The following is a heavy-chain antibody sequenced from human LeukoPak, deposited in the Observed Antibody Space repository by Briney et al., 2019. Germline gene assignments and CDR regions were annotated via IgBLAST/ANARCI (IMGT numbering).Heavy chain of an antibody. D-gene: IGHD2-15*01. J-gene: IGHJ4*02. Sequence: ASVKVSCKASRYIFTAYYMHLVRQAPGQGLECMVWIDTDSGDTKYAQNFQGRVTITRDSSTGTAYMELSSVISDDTAIYYCESEAFCVGSSCYLHRVASWGPGTLVTVSS. CDR2: IDTDSGDT. CDR3: ESEAFCVGSSCYLHRVAS. CDR1: RYIFTAYY. V-gene: IGHV1-2*02.